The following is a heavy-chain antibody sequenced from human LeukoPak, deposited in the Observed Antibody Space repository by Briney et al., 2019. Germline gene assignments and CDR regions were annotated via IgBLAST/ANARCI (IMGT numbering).Heavy chain of an antibody. V-gene: IGHV3-23*01. CDR1: GFTFSTYA. J-gene: IGHJ4*02. Sequence: GGSLRLSCAASGFTFSTYAMSWVRQAPGKGLEWVSSISGSGSLTYYAGSVKGRFTISRDNSKNTLYLQMNSLRVEDTAVYYCAKDRPNYYDSSGHYYRRDGDYWGQGTLFTVSS. D-gene: IGHD3-22*01. CDR3: AKDRPNYYDSSGHYYRRDGDY. CDR2: ISGSGSLT.